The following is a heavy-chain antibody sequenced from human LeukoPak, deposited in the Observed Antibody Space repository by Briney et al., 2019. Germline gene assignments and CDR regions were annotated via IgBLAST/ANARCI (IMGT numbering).Heavy chain of an antibody. CDR2: ISAYNGNT. Sequence: ASVKVSCKASGYTFTSYGFSWVGQPPGQGLEGLGGISAYNGNTNYAQKLQGRVTMTTDTSTSTAYMELRSLRSDDTAVYYCATTRGGLLLYYFDYWGQGTLVTVSS. D-gene: IGHD2-21*02. J-gene: IGHJ4*02. V-gene: IGHV1-18*01. CDR1: GYTFTSYG. CDR3: ATTRGGLLLYYFDY.